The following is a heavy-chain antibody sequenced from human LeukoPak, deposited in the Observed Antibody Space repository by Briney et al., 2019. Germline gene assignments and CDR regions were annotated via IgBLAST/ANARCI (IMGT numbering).Heavy chain of an antibody. Sequence: PGGSLRLSCLTSGFTLSTNAMSWVRQAPGKGLMYISRNNGDGSTTNYADVVKGRFTMSRDNVKNTLYLQMNSLRVEDTAVYYCARDPRNVGLAPWGQGTLVTVSS. D-gene: IGHD2-15*01. CDR2: NNGDGSTT. CDR1: GFTLSTNA. V-gene: IGHV3-74*01. J-gene: IGHJ5*02. CDR3: ARDPRNVGLAP.